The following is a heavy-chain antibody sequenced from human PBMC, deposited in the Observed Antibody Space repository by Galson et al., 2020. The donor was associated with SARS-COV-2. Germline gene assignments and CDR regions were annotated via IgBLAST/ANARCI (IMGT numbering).Heavy chain of an antibody. J-gene: IGHJ6*02. Sequence: GESLKISCAASGFTFSSYSMNWVRQAPGKGLEWVSVIYSGGSTYYADSVKGRFTISRDNSKNTLYLQMNSLRAEDTAVYYCARGSGMDVWGQGTTVTVSS. V-gene: IGHV3-66*01. CDR2: IYSGGST. CDR3: ARGSGMDV. CDR1: GFTFSSYS.